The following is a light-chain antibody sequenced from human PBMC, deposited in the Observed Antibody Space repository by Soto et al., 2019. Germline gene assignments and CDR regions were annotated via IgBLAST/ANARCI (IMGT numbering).Light chain of an antibody. CDR2: HAS. Sequence: EIVLTQSPGTLSLSPGERATLSCRASQNVGANYLAWYQQKPGQAPRLLIYHASTRASGIPDRFSGSGSGTDFTLTITRLEPADFALYYCQQYASSPLTFDQGTRLETK. CDR3: QQYASSPLT. V-gene: IGKV3-20*01. CDR1: QNVGANY. J-gene: IGKJ5*01.